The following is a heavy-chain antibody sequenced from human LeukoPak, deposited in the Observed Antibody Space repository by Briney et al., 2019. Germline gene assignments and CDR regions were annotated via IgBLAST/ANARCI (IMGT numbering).Heavy chain of an antibody. CDR2: IYYSGST. D-gene: IGHD3-9*01. CDR1: GGSISSYY. CDR3: ARALGLRYFDWYQNAFDI. Sequence: SETLSLTCTVPGGSISSYYWSWIRQPPGKGLEWIGYIYYSGSTNYNPSLKSRVTISVDTSKNQFSLKLSSVTAADTAVYYCARALGLRYFDWYQNAFDIWGQGTMVTVSS. J-gene: IGHJ3*02. V-gene: IGHV4-59*01.